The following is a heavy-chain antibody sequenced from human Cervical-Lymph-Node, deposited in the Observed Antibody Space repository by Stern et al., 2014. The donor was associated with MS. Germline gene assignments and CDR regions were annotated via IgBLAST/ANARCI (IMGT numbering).Heavy chain of an antibody. CDR3: ARDVLYYDSSGYYQGPYYYYGMDV. D-gene: IGHD3-22*01. CDR2: IYYSGST. J-gene: IGHJ6*02. Sequence: QVQLQESGPGLVKPSETLSLTCTVSGGSISSYYWSWIRQPPGKGLEWIGYIYYSGSTNYNPSLKSRVTISVDTSKNQFSLKLSSVTAADTAVYYCARDVLYYDSSGYYQGPYYYYGMDVWGQGTTVTVSS. CDR1: GGSISSYY. V-gene: IGHV4-59*01.